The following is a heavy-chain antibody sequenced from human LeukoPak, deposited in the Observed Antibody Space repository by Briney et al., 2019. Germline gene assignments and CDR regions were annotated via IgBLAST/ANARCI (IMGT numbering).Heavy chain of an antibody. D-gene: IGHD5-12*01. J-gene: IGHJ6*03. V-gene: IGHV3-7*01. CDR1: GFTFISYS. CDR3: ARDEIVATTKANYYYYMDV. CDR2: IKQDGSEK. Sequence: KSGGSLRLSCAASGFTFISYSMNWVRQAPGKGLEWVANIKQDGSEKYYVDSVKGRFTISRDNAKNSLYLKMNSLRAEDTAVYYCARDEIVATTKANYYYYMDVWGKGTTVTISS.